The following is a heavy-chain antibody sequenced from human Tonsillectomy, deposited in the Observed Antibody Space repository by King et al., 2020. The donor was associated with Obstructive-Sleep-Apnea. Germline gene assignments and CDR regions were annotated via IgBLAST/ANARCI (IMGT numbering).Heavy chain of an antibody. J-gene: IGHJ6*02. CDR1: AFTFGDYA. CDR2: IRSKAYGGTT. D-gene: IGHD1-1*01. CDR3: TRDRLEPPYYYYYYGMDV. Sequence: QLVQSGGGLVQPGRSLRLSCTASAFTFGDYAMSWFRQAPGKGLEWVGFIRSKAYGGTTEYAASVKGRFTISRDDSKSIAYLQMNSLKTEDTAVYYCTRDRLEPPYYYYYYGMDVWGQGTTVTVSS. V-gene: IGHV3-49*03.